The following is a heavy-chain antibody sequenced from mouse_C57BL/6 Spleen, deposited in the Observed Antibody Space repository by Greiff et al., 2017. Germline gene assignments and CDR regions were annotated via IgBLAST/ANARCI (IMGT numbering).Heavy chain of an antibody. Sequence: VMLVESGPELVKPGASVKISCKASGYAFSSSWMNWVKQRPGKGLEWIGRIYPGDGDTNYNGKFKGKATLTADKSSSTAYMQLSSLTSEDSAVYFCARPSTMVTTVYFDYWGQGTTLTVSS. CDR3: ARPSTMVTTVYFDY. D-gene: IGHD2-2*01. V-gene: IGHV1-82*01. CDR2: IYPGDGDT. J-gene: IGHJ2*01. CDR1: GYAFSSSW.